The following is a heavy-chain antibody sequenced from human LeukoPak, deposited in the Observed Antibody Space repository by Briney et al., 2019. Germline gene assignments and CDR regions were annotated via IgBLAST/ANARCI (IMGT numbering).Heavy chain of an antibody. J-gene: IGHJ4*02. CDR3: VKGSEAYCDSKSDY. V-gene: IGHV3-64D*09. CDR1: GFTFSSYA. Sequence: PGGSLRLSCSASGFTFSSYAMHWVCQAPGKGLEYVSAISSNGGTTYYADSVKGRFTISRDNSKNMLYLQMSSLRAEDRAVYYCVKGSEAYCDSKSDYWGQGTLVTVSS. D-gene: IGHD2/OR15-2a*01. CDR2: ISSNGGTT.